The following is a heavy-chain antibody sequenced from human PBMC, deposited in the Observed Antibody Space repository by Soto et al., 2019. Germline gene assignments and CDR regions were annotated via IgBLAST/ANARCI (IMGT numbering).Heavy chain of an antibody. CDR1: GFTFSSYA. Sequence: SLRLSCAASGFTFSSYAMHWVRQAPGKGLEWVAVISYDGSNKYYADSVKGRFTISRDNSKNTLYLQMNSLRAEDTAVYYCARDRRYYYDNSGPLDYWGQGTLLTVSS. V-gene: IGHV3-30-3*01. J-gene: IGHJ4*02. CDR3: ARDRRYYYDNSGPLDY. D-gene: IGHD3-22*01. CDR2: ISYDGSNK.